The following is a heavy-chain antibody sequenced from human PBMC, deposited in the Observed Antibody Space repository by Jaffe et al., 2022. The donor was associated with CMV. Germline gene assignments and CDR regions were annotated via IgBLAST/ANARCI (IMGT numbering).Heavy chain of an antibody. CDR3: AKVGRSTTEGH. V-gene: IGHV3-48*03. Sequence: EVQLVESGGGLVQPGGSLRLSCAVSGFTFSTCEMNWVRQAPGKGLEWISYISRSGSSIYYADSVKGRFTISRDNAKNSLYLQMNGLRAEDTAVYYCAKVGRSTTEGHWGQGTLVTVSS. CDR1: GFTFSTCE. J-gene: IGHJ4*02. CDR2: ISRSGSSI. D-gene: IGHD3-10*01.